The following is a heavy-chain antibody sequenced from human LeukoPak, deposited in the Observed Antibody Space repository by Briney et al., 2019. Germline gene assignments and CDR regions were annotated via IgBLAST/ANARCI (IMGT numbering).Heavy chain of an antibody. CDR3: ARHDYGTKSYDY. CDR2: TYYRSKWYN. J-gene: IGHJ4*02. V-gene: IGHV6-1*01. D-gene: IGHD4-17*01. Sequence: SQTLSLTCAISGDSVSISSGAWNWIRQSPSRGLEWLGRTYYRSKWYNDFALSVKGRIIINPDTSKNQLSLQLNSVTPEDTAVYYCARHDYGTKSYDYWGQGTLVTVSS. CDR1: GDSVSISSGA.